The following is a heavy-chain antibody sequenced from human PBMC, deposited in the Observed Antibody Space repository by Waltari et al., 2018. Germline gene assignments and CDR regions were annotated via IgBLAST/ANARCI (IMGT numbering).Heavy chain of an antibody. CDR2: INHSGST. V-gene: IGHV4-34*01. CDR3: AREAITMIGSGAFDI. J-gene: IGHJ3*02. D-gene: IGHD3-22*01. Sequence: QVQLQQWGAGLFKPSATLSLTCPVYGGSFSGYYWSWISRPPGKGLEWIGEINHSGSTNYNPSLKSRVTISVDTSKNQFSLKLSSVTAADTAVYYCAREAITMIGSGAFDIWGQGTMVTVSS. CDR1: GGSFSGYY.